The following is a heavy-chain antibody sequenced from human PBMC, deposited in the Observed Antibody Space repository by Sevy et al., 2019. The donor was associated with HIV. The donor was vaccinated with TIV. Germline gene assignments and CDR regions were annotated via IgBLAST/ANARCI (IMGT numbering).Heavy chain of an antibody. CDR2: ISGSGGST. Sequence: GGSLRLSCAASGFTFSSYAMSWVRQDPGKGLEWVSAISGSGGSTYYADSVKGRFTISRDNSKNTLYLQMNSLRAEDTAVYYCAKRGGTTMIVVVQEYYFDYWGQGTLVTVSS. V-gene: IGHV3-23*01. D-gene: IGHD3-22*01. CDR1: GFTFSSYA. J-gene: IGHJ4*02. CDR3: AKRGGTTMIVVVQEYYFDY.